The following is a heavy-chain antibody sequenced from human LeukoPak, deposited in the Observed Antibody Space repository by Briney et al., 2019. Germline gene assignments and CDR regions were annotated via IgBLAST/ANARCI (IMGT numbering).Heavy chain of an antibody. J-gene: IGHJ4*02. Sequence: GGSLRLSCAASGLTFDDYAMQWVRRAPGKGLEWVSLIRGDGGTTYYADSVKGRFTISRDNSKNSLYLQINSLRIEDTALYYCAKDRTRSGGSSNGYFDSWGQGTLVTVFS. V-gene: IGHV3-43*02. CDR2: IRGDGGTT. CDR1: GLTFDDYA. CDR3: AKDRTRSGGSSNGYFDS. D-gene: IGHD2-15*01.